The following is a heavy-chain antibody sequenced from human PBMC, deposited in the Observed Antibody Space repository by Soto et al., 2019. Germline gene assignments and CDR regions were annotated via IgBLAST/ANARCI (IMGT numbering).Heavy chain of an antibody. V-gene: IGHV4-31*03. CDR3: ARGRGFGESYGMDV. Sequence: SETLSLTCTVSGGSISSGGYYWSWIRQHPGKGLEWIGYIYYSGSTYYNPSLKSRVTISVDTSKNQFSLKLSSVTAADTAVYYCARGRGFGESYGMDVWGQGTTVTVSS. CDR2: IYYSGST. J-gene: IGHJ6*02. CDR1: GGSISSGGYY. D-gene: IGHD3-10*01.